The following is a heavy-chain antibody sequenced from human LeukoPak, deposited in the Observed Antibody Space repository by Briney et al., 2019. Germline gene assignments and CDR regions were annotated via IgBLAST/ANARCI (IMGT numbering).Heavy chain of an antibody. V-gene: IGHV3-7*01. CDR3: ARGRLRFLEWSPGYYYMDV. Sequence: GGSLRLSCAASGFTSSSYWMSWVRQAPGKGLEWVANIKQDGSEKYYVDSVKGRFTISRDNAKNSLYLQMNSLRAEDTAVYYCARGRLRFLEWSPGYYYMDVWGKGTTVTVSS. CDR1: GFTSSSYW. J-gene: IGHJ6*03. D-gene: IGHD3-3*01. CDR2: IKQDGSEK.